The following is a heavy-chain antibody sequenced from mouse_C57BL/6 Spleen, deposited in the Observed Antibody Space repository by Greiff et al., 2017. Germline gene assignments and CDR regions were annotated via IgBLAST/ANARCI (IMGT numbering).Heavy chain of an antibody. V-gene: IGHV1-64*01. Sequence: QVQLQQPGAELVKPGASVKLSCKASGYTFTSYWMHWVKQRPGQGLEWIGMIHPNSGSTNYNEKFKSKATLTVDKSSSTAYMQLSSLTSEDSAVYYCARAYYSNDRGAMDYWGQGTSVTVSS. CDR3: ARAYYSNDRGAMDY. J-gene: IGHJ4*01. CDR1: GYTFTSYW. D-gene: IGHD2-5*01. CDR2: IHPNSGST.